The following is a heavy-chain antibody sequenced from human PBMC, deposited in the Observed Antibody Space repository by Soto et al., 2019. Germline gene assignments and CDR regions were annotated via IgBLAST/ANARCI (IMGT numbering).Heavy chain of an antibody. D-gene: IGHD6-13*01. Sequence: EVQFLESGGGLVQPGGSLRLSCEASGFTFSNYAMNWVRQAPGKGLEWVSAISGSGRSTYYADPVQGRFTISRDNSQNTLYLQMNSVRVEDTAVYYCAKAPAGAGRFYYYGLDVWGQGTTVTVSS. V-gene: IGHV3-23*01. CDR3: AKAPAGAGRFYYYGLDV. CDR2: ISGSGRST. J-gene: IGHJ6*02. CDR1: GFTFSNYA.